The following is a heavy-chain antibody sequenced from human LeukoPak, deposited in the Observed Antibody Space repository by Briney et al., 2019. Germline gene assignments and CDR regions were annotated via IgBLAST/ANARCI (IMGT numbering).Heavy chain of an antibody. V-gene: IGHV4-39*07. Sequence: SETRSLTCTVSGGSISSSSYYWGWIRQPPGKGLEWIGSIYYSGSTYYNPSLKSRVTISVDTSKNQSSLKLSSVTAADTAVYYCARGLAGRRAFDIWGQGTMVTVSS. D-gene: IGHD6-13*01. CDR2: IYYSGST. J-gene: IGHJ3*02. CDR1: GGSISSSSYY. CDR3: ARGLAGRRAFDI.